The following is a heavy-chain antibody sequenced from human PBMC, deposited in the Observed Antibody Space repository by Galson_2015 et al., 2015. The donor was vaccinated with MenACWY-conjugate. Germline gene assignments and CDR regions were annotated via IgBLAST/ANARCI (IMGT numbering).Heavy chain of an antibody. CDR3: AKTRGASFYFDS. D-gene: IGHD1-26*01. V-gene: IGHV3-74*01. Sequence: SLRLSCAASGFIFNTYWMHWVRHAPGKGLVWVSRINPGGSSTTYADSVKDRVTISRDNAKNTLYLQMNSLRPEDTAVFYCAKTRGASFYFDSWGQGTLVTVSS. J-gene: IGHJ4*02. CDR1: GFIFNTYW. CDR2: INPGGSST.